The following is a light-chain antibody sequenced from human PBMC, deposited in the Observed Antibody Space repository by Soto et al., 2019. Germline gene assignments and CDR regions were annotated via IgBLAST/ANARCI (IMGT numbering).Light chain of an antibody. J-gene: IGLJ1*01. CDR3: CSHGGRHSYV. V-gene: IGLV2-11*01. CDR1: SSDVGGYDY. CDR2: GVT. Sequence: QSVLTQPRSVSGSPGQSVTISCTGTSSDVGGYDYVSWYQQHPGKAPKLMIYGVTKRPSGVPDRFSGSKSGNTASLTISGLQAEDESDYYCCSHGGRHSYVFGPGTKLTVL.